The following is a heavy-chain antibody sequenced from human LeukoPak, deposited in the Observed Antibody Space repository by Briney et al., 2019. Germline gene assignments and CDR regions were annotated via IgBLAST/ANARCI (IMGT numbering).Heavy chain of an antibody. Sequence: PSETLSLTYTVSGGSIRTYYWSWIRQPPGKTLEWIGYIFYSGGTNYNPSLKSRVTMSMDTSKNQFSLRLTSVTDADTAVYYCARGALNWFDPWGLGTLVTVSS. V-gene: IGHV4-59*01. CDR3: ARGALNWFDP. CDR2: IFYSGGT. CDR1: GGSIRTYY. J-gene: IGHJ5*02.